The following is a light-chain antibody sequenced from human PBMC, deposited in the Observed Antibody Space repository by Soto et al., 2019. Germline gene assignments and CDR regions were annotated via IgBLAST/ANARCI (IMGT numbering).Light chain of an antibody. J-gene: IGKJ4*01. CDR3: QQYVSPPLT. V-gene: IGKV3-20*01. Sequence: EIVLTQSPGTLSLSPGERATLSCKASQSVSSTSLAWYQQKPGKAPRLLIYGTSNRATGIPDRFSGSGYGTDFTLAISRLEPEDFAVYYCQQYVSPPLTFVGGTKVEIK. CDR2: GTS. CDR1: QSVSSTS.